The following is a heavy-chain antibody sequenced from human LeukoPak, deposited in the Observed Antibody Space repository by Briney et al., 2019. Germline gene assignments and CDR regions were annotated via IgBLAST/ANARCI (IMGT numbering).Heavy chain of an antibody. CDR1: GFTVSSNY. D-gene: IGHD3-10*01. CDR2: IYSGGST. J-gene: IGHJ4*02. Sequence: GGSLRLSCAASGFTVSSNYMSWFRQAPGKGLEWVSVIYSGGSTYYADSVKGRFTISRDNSKNTLYLQMNSLRAEDTAVYYCAGWGGTYGSGSYRSMGSDYWGQGTLVTVSS. CDR3: AGWGGTYGSGSYRSMGSDY. V-gene: IGHV3-66*01.